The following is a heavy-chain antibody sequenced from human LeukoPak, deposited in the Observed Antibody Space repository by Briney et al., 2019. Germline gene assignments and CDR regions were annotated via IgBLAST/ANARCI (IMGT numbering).Heavy chain of an antibody. V-gene: IGHV1-46*01. CDR3: ARAVEPGIQLWLNWFDP. D-gene: IGHD5-18*01. Sequence: APVKVSCKASGYTFTSYYMHWVRQAPGQGLEWMGIINPSGGSTSYAQKFQGRVTMTRDTSTSTVYMELSSLRSEDTAVYYCARAVEPGIQLWLNWFDPWGQGTLVTVSS. CDR2: INPSGGST. CDR1: GYTFTSYY. J-gene: IGHJ5*02.